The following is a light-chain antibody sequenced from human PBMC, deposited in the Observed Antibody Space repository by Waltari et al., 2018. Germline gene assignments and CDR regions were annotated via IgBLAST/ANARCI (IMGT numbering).Light chain of an antibody. Sequence: QSALTQPASVSGSPGQSITISCTGTDSDVGAYNYVSWYQQHPGKAPEPMIYDVTNRPSGVSNRFSGSKSGNTASLTISGLQAEDEADYYCSSYTSGSLWVFGGGTKLTVL. J-gene: IGLJ3*02. CDR2: DVT. V-gene: IGLV2-14*03. CDR1: DSDVGAYNY. CDR3: SSYTSGSLWV.